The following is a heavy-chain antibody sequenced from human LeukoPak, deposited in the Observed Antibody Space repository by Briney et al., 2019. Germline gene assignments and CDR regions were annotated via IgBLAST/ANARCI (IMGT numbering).Heavy chain of an antibody. CDR2: INPNSGGT. D-gene: IGHD2-2*02. CDR3: AREGCSSTSCYTYYYYYGMDV. J-gene: IGHJ6*02. V-gene: IGHV1-2*02. CDR1: GYTFTGYY. Sequence: ASVKVSCKAAGYTFTGYYMHLVRQAPGQGLEWMGWINPNSGGTNYAQKFQGRVTMTRDTSISTAYMELSRLRSDDTAVYYCAREGCSSTSCYTYYYYYGMDVWGQGTTVTVSS.